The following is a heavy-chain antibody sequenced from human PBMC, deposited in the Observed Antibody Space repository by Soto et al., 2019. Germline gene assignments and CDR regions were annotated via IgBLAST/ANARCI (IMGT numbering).Heavy chain of an antibody. D-gene: IGHD4-4*01. Sequence: EVQLLESGGGLVQPGGSLRLSCAASGFTFSSYAMSWVRQAPGKGLEWVSAISGSGGNTYYADSVKGRFTISRDNSKNPLYLQMNSLRVEDTAVYYCAAVHVEGTVTYYYGMAVWGQGTTVTVSS. CDR3: AAVHVEGTVTYYYGMAV. J-gene: IGHJ6*02. CDR2: ISGSGGNT. CDR1: GFTFSSYA. V-gene: IGHV3-23*01.